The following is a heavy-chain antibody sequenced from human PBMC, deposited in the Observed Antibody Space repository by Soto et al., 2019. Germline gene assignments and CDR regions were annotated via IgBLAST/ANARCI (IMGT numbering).Heavy chain of an antibody. D-gene: IGHD1-1*01. Sequence: QLQLQESGSGLVKPSQTLSLTCAVSGGSVSSGGYSWSWIRQPPGKGLEWIGYIYHSGSSYYNPSLKSRVTISVDRSKNQLSLKLSSVTAADTAMYYCASFKVHDRELDYWGQGTLVTVSS. V-gene: IGHV4-30-2*01. CDR1: GGSVSSGGYS. J-gene: IGHJ4*02. CDR2: IYHSGSS. CDR3: ASFKVHDRELDY.